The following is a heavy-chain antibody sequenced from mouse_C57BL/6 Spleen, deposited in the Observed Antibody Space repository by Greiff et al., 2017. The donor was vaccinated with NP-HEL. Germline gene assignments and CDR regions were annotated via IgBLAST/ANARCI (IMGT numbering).Heavy chain of an antibody. Sequence: EVQLQQSGAELVRPGASVKLSCPASGFNIKDDYMHWVKQRPEQGLEWIGWIDPENGDTEYASKFQGKATITADTSSNTAYLQLSSLTSEDTAVYYCTTSSVTTVDWYFDVWGTGTTVTVSS. J-gene: IGHJ1*03. CDR1: GFNIKDDY. D-gene: IGHD1-1*01. V-gene: IGHV14-4*01. CDR2: IDPENGDT. CDR3: TTSSVTTVDWYFDV.